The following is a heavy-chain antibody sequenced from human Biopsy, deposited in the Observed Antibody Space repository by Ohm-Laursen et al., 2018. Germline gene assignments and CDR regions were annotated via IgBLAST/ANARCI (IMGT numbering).Heavy chain of an antibody. D-gene: IGHD3-9*01. V-gene: IGHV1-8*01. CDR3: ATKLTCYFHH. J-gene: IGHJ1*01. CDR2: MNPRSRNT. Sequence: GASVKVSCKASGYTFINYDINWVRQAPGQGLEWIGWMNPRSRNTGYAQKFQGRVTMTRDTAITTAYMELSSLRSDDTAVYYCATKLTCYFHHWGQGTLVIVSS. CDR1: GYTFINYD.